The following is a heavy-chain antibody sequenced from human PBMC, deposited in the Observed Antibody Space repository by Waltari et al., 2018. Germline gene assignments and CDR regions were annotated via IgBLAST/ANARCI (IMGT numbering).Heavy chain of an antibody. V-gene: IGHV4-39*07. CDR2: IYYSGST. CDR3: ARDLGQYCSGGSCYNDPY. CDR1: GGSISSSSYY. D-gene: IGHD2-15*01. Sequence: QLQLQESGPGLVKPSETLSLTCTVSGGSISSSSYYWGWIRQPPGKGLEWIGSIYYSGSTYYNPSLKSRVTISVDTSKNQFSLKLSSVTTADTAVYYCARDLGQYCSGGSCYNDPYWGQGTLVTVSS. J-gene: IGHJ4*02.